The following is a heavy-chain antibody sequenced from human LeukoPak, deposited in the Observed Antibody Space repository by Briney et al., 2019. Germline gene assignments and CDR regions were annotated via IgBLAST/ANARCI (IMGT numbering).Heavy chain of an antibody. CDR3: TAGTGRSDFDY. V-gene: IGHV3-15*01. CDR2: IKRKGDDGTI. Sequence: GGSLRLSCAASGFTFSNAWMSWVRQAPGRGLGWVGRIKRKGDDGTIDYAAPVKGRLSISRDDSKNTLYLQMNSLKSEDTAVYYCTAGTGRSDFDYRGQGTLVTVSS. D-gene: IGHD3/OR15-3a*01. CDR1: GFTFSNAW. J-gene: IGHJ4*02.